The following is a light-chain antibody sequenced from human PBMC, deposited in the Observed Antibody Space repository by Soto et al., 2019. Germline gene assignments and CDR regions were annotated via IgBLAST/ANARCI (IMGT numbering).Light chain of an antibody. V-gene: IGKV3-15*01. J-gene: IGKJ1*01. CDR2: GAS. CDR1: QSVSSN. CDR3: QHYNNWPRT. Sequence: EIVMTQSPATLSVSPGERATLSCRASQSVSSNLAWYQQKPGQAPRLLIYGASTRATGIPARFSGSGSGTEFTLTISRLQSEDCAVYYCQHYNNWPRTFGQGTKVETK.